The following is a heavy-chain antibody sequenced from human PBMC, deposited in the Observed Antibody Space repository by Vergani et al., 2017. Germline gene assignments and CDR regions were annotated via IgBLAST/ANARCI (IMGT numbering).Heavy chain of an antibody. CDR1: GFPLSNAW. CDR3: ARDGACTIDFDD. CDR2: VGFDGSDT. Sequence: EVQLVESGGGLVQPGGSLRLSCAASGFPLSNAWIHWVRQGPGKGLEWVSRVGFDGSDTVYADSVKGRFTISKDSAMNTVHLQMTNVRAEDTAVYFCARDGACTIDFDDWGQGILVTVSS. D-gene: IGHD1-26*01. J-gene: IGHJ4*02. V-gene: IGHV3-74*01.